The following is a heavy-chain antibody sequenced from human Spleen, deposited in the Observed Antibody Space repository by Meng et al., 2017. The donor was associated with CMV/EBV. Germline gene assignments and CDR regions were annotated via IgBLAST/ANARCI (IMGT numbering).Heavy chain of an antibody. Sequence: GESLKISCAASGFTFGDYAMYWVRQGPAKGLEWISLISWHGDITFYTDSVKGRFTISRDNSKNSLYLEMNSLRPEDTALYYCAKDRQLRFLEWLSPLGMDVWDQGTTVTVSS. CDR1: GFTFGDYA. J-gene: IGHJ6*02. CDR2: ISWHGDIT. D-gene: IGHD3-3*01. CDR3: AKDRQLRFLEWLSPLGMDV. V-gene: IGHV3-43D*03.